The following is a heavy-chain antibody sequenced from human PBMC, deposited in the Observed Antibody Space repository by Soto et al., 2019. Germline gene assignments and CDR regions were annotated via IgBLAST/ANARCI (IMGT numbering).Heavy chain of an antibody. Sequence: GGSLRLSCAVSGFTFSSYWMSWVRQAPGKGLEWVANIKQDGSEKYYVDSVKGRFTISRDNAKNSLYLQMNSLRAEDTAVYYCARVADFAFDYWGQGTLVTVSS. V-gene: IGHV3-7*01. D-gene: IGHD3-3*01. CDR3: ARVADFAFDY. CDR2: IKQDGSEK. J-gene: IGHJ4*02. CDR1: GFTFSSYW.